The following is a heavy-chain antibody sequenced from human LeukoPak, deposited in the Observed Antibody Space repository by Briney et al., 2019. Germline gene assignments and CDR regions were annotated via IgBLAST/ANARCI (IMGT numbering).Heavy chain of an antibody. D-gene: IGHD1-26*01. V-gene: IGHV3-11*03. CDR3: ARISGSYVFDY. CDR2: ISSSSYR. J-gene: IGHJ4*02. CDR1: GFTFSSYE. Sequence: GGSLRLSCAASGFTFSSYEMSWIRQAPGKGLEWVSYISSSSYRSHADSVKGRFTISRDNAKNSLYLQMNSLRAEDTAVYYCARISGSYVFDYWGQGTLVTVSS.